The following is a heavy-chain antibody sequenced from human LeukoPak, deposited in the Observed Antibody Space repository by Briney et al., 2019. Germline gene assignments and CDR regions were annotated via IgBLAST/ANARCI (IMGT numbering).Heavy chain of an antibody. CDR2: IYHSGST. CDR3: AGDSSRFGTY. CDR1: GGSIRSYY. Sequence: SQTLSLTCTVSGGSIRSYYWSWIRQPAGKGLEWIGRIYHSGSTNDNPSLKSRVTMSVDTSKNQFSLKLSSVTAADTAVYYCAGDSSRFGTYWGQGTLVTVSS. V-gene: IGHV4-4*07. J-gene: IGHJ4*02. D-gene: IGHD6-13*01.